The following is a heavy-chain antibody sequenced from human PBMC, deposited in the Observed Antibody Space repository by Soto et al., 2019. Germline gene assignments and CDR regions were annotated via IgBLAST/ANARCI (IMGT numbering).Heavy chain of an antibody. CDR3: APHVYCSGGSCHYDAFDI. J-gene: IGHJ3*02. CDR1: GFIFGNYM. Sequence: EVQLLESGGGLVQPGESLRLSCAVSGFIFGNYMMTWVRQAPGKGLEWVSTISESGDSTYYADSVKGRFTISRDSSKNTQYVQMDSLGAEDTAVYYCAPHVYCSGGSCHYDAFDIRGQGTMVTVSS. CDR2: ISESGDST. D-gene: IGHD2-15*01. V-gene: IGHV3-23*01.